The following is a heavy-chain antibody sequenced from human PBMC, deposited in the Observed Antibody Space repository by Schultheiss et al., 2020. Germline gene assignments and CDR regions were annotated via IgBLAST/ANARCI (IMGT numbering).Heavy chain of an antibody. V-gene: IGHV3-23*01. CDR3: EKDTTLSGRQFDY. J-gene: IGHJ4*02. D-gene: IGHD1-26*01. Sequence: GESLKISCAASGFTFSSYAMSWVRQAPGKGLEWVSGISGSGGSTYYADSLKGRFTISRDNSKNTLYLQMNSLRAEDTAVYYCEKDTTLSGRQFDYWGQGTLVTVSS. CDR2: ISGSGGST. CDR1: GFTFSSYA.